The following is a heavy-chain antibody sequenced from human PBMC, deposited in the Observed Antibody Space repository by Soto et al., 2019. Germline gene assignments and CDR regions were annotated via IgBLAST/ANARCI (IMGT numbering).Heavy chain of an antibody. CDR3: ARNKVLGLRLGEFSLYSFDS. Sequence: SETLSLTCSVSGISISSGSYYWGWIRQPPGEGLEWIGSIYHSGSTYYNPSLKRRVTIFVDRSKNQFSLRLSSVTAADTAVYYCARNKVLGLRLGEFSLYSFDSWGQGTLVTVSS. V-gene: IGHV4-39*01. J-gene: IGHJ4*02. CDR1: GISISSGSYY. D-gene: IGHD3-16*02. CDR2: IYHSGST.